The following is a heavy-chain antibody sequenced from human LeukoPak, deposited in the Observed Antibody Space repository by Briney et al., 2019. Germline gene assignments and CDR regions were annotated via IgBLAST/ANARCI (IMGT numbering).Heavy chain of an antibody. Sequence: GGSLRLSCAASGFTFSSYGMHWVRQAPGKGLEWVAFIRYDGSNKYYADSVKGRFTISRDNSKNTLYLQMNSLRAEDTAVYYCARDLVYDTAMSYYYYYGMDVWGQGTTVTVSS. D-gene: IGHD5-18*01. CDR2: IRYDGSNK. CDR3: ARDLVYDTAMSYYYYYGMDV. V-gene: IGHV3-30*02. CDR1: GFTFSSYG. J-gene: IGHJ6*02.